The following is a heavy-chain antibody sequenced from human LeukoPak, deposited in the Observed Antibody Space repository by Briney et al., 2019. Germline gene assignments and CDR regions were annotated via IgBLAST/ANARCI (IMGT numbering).Heavy chain of an antibody. CDR2: ISSTSTAM. V-gene: IGHV3-48*04. D-gene: IGHD3-10*01. Sequence: GGSLRLSCAASGFSFSSYTMHWVRQAPGKGLEWVSYISSTSTAMYYADSVKGRFTLSRDNAKNSLYLQMNSLRAEDTALYYCAKADRADVPSKIDYWGQGTLVSVSS. CDR1: GFSFSSYT. J-gene: IGHJ4*02. CDR3: AKADRADVPSKIDY.